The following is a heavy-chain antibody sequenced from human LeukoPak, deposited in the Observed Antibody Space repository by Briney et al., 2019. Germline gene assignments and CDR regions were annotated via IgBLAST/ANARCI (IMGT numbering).Heavy chain of an antibody. V-gene: IGHV4-34*01. CDR1: GGSFSGYY. D-gene: IGHD6-13*01. CDR3: ARAHSALSIAAAGTSGPYYYYGMDV. CDR2: INHIGST. Sequence: SETLSLTCAVYGGSFSGYYWSWIRQPPGKGLEWIGEINHIGSTNYNPSLKGRVTISIDRSNNQFSLKLSSVTAADAAVYYCARAHSALSIAAAGTSGPYYYYGMDVWGQGTTVTVSS. J-gene: IGHJ6*02.